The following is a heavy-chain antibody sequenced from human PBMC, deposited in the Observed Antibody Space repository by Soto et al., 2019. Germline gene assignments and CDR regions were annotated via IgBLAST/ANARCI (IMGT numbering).Heavy chain of an antibody. D-gene: IGHD3-9*01. Sequence: ASVKVSCKASGYTFTSYGISWVRQAPGQGLEWMGWISAYNGNTNYAQKLQGRVTMTTDTSTSTAYMELRSLRSDDTAVYYCARDSPRHYYDISTGSYRKPYYYYGLDVWGQGTTVTVSS. CDR1: GYTFTSYG. CDR2: ISAYNGNT. CDR3: ARDSPRHYYDISTGSYRKPYYYYGLDV. V-gene: IGHV1-18*04. J-gene: IGHJ6*02.